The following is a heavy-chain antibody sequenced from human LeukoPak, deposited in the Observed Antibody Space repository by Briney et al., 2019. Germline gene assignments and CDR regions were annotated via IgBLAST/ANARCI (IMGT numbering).Heavy chain of an antibody. Sequence: GGSLRLSCAASGFTFSNYWMSWVRPAPGKGLEWVANIKQDGSEKYYVDSVKGRFTISRDNAKNSLYLQMNSLRAEDTAVYYCASYCSSTSCNTRGFDPWGQGTLVTVSS. CDR1: GFTFSNYW. V-gene: IGHV3-7*01. D-gene: IGHD2-2*02. CDR3: ASYCSSTSCNTRGFDP. J-gene: IGHJ5*02. CDR2: IKQDGSEK.